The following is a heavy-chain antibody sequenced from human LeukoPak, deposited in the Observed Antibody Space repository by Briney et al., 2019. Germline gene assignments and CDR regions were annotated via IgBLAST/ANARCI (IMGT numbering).Heavy chain of an antibody. CDR1: GYTFTGYY. J-gene: IGHJ4*02. CDR2: INPNSGGT. V-gene: IGHV1-2*02. D-gene: IGHD2-2*01. CDR3: ARGQRVVVTAAPLFY. Sequence: ASVKVSCKASGYTFTGYYMHWVRQAPGQGLEWMGWINPNSGGTNYAQKFQGRVTMTRDTSISTAYMELSRLRSDDTAVYYCARGQRVVVTAAPLFYWGQGTLVTVSS.